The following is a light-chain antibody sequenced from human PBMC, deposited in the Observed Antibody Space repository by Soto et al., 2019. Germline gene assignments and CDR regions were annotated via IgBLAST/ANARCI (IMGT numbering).Light chain of an antibody. CDR3: QQYGHSPRT. CDR1: QSVADNY. J-gene: IGKJ1*01. Sequence: EIGLTQSPGTLSLSPGERATLSCRASQSVADNYLAWYQPKPGQAPRLLIYAASRRATGIPDTFSGSGSGTDFTLTLTRLEPEDFALYYCQQYGHSPRTFGQGTRVEIK. CDR2: AAS. V-gene: IGKV3-20*01.